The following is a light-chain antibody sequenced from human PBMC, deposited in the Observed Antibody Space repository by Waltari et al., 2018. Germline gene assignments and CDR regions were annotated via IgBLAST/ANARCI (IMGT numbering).Light chain of an antibody. J-gene: IGKJ2*01. CDR1: PDISSW. CDR2: SSS. Sequence: DIQLTPSPSSVSASVGDRVTITCRASPDISSWLAWYQQKPGKAPELLIYSSSTLHFGVPSRFSGSRSGTEFSLTTTGLQPDDSATYFCQQANSFPYTYGQGTKLDI. CDR3: QQANSFPYT. V-gene: IGKV1D-12*01.